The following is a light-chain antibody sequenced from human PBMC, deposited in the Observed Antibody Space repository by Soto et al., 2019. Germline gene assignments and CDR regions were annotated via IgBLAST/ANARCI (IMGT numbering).Light chain of an antibody. CDR2: EVS. Sequence: QSALTQPASVSGSPGQSITISCIGTSSDVGSYNYVSWYQQHPGKAPKLMIYEVSNRPSGVSNRFSGSKSGNTASLTISGLQAEDEGDYYCSSHTVTSTGVFGGGTKLTVL. CDR1: SSDVGSYNY. V-gene: IGLV2-14*01. CDR3: SSHTVTSTGV. J-gene: IGLJ3*02.